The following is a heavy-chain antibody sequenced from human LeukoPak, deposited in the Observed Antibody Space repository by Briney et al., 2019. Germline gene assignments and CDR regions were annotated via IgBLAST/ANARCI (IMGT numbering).Heavy chain of an antibody. CDR1: GGSFSGYY. J-gene: IGHJ3*02. V-gene: IGHV4-34*01. D-gene: IGHD3-3*01. CDR3: ARLSEYYDFWSGSGRGDAFDI. CDR2: INHSGST. Sequence: SETLSLTCAVYGGSFSGYYWSWIRQPPGKGLEWIGEINHSGSTNYNPSLKSRVTISVDTSKNQFSLKLSSVTAADTAVYYCARLSEYYDFWSGSGRGDAFDIWGQGTMVTVTS.